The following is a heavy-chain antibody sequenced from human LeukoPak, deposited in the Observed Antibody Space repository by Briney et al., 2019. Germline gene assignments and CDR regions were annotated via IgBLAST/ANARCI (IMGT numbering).Heavy chain of an antibody. CDR3: AKAVAVPAALSGYYDY. CDR2: ISSSSATI. CDR1: GFTFSSYS. J-gene: IGHJ4*02. Sequence: TGGSLRLSCAASGFTFSSYSMNWVRQAPGKGLEWISYISSSSATIYYADSAKGRFTISRDNSKNTLYLHMSSLRAGDTAVYYCAKAVAVPAALSGYYDYWGQGTLVTVSS. V-gene: IGHV3-48*01. D-gene: IGHD2-2*01.